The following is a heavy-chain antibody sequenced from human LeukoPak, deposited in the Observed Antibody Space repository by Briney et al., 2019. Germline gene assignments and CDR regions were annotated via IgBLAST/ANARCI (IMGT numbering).Heavy chain of an antibody. V-gene: IGHV1-18*01. CDR2: ISAYNGNT. CDR1: GYTFTSYG. CDR3: AINQYYDFWSGYSGYWDY. Sequence: ASVKVSCKASGYTFTSYGISWVRQAPGQVLEWMGWISAYNGNTNYAQKLQGRVTMTTDTSTSTAYMELRSLRSDDTAVYYCAINQYYDFWSGYSGYWDYWGQGTLVTVSS. D-gene: IGHD3-3*01. J-gene: IGHJ4*02.